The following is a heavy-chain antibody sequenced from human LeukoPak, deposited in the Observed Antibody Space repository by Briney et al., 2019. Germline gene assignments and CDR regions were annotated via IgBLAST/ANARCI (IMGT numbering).Heavy chain of an antibody. V-gene: IGHV4-39*07. CDR1: GGSISSSSYY. D-gene: IGHD6-19*01. J-gene: IGHJ4*02. Sequence: SETLSLTCTVSGGSISSSSYYWGWIRQPPGKGLEWIGSIYYSGSTYYNPSLESRVTISVDTSKNQFSLKLSSVTAADTAVYYCAKDSSGWYVPLDYWGQGTLVTVSS. CDR3: AKDSSGWYVPLDY. CDR2: IYYSGST.